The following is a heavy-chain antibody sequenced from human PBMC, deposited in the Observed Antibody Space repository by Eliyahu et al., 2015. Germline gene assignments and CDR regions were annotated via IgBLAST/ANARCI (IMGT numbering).Heavy chain of an antibody. Sequence: QVQLVQSGAEVXKPGASVKVXCXAXGXTXTSXDINWVRXATGQGLEWMGWMNPNSGNTGYAQKFQGRVTMTRNTSINTAYMELSSLRSEDTAVYYCARDYDILTGSPRRFDPWGQGTLVTVSS. J-gene: IGHJ5*02. CDR1: GXTXTSXD. V-gene: IGHV1-8*01. CDR3: ARDYDILTGSPRRFDP. CDR2: MNPNSGNT. D-gene: IGHD3-9*01.